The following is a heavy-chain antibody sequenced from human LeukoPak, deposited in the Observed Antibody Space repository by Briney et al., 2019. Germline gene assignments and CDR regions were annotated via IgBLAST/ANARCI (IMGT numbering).Heavy chain of an antibody. Sequence: PGGSLRLSCVASGFSFSSHWMNWVRQAPGKGLEWVANIKQDGSEKYYVDSVKGRFTISRDNAKNSLYLQMNSLRAEDTAVYYCAREGVLDQLLWGYWFDPWGQGTLVTVSS. V-gene: IGHV3-7*01. J-gene: IGHJ5*02. D-gene: IGHD2-2*01. CDR1: GFSFSSHW. CDR3: AREGVLDQLLWGYWFDP. CDR2: IKQDGSEK.